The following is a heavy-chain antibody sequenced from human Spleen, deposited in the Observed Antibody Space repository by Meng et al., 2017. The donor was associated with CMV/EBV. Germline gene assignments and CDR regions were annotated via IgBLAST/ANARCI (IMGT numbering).Heavy chain of an antibody. CDR2: IYTSGST. D-gene: IGHD6-13*01. CDR1: GGSIISYD. J-gene: IGHJ4*02. V-gene: IGHV4-4*07. Sequence: QAQLRGSGPGLVRPSPSLPLTCTVSGGSIISYDWSWIRRPAGKGLGWIGRIYTSGSTNYNPSLKSRVTMSVDTSKNQFSLKLSSVTAADTAVYYCASELPGSSWYYFDYWGQGTLVTVSS. CDR3: ASELPGSSWYYFDY.